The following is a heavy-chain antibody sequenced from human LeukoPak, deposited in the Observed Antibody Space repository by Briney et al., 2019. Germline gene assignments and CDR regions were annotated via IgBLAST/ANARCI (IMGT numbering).Heavy chain of an antibody. CDR3: AREGGPYRPLDY. J-gene: IGHJ4*02. D-gene: IGHD3-16*02. CDR1: GGSISSGDYY. CDR2: IYYSGST. Sequence: SQTLSLTCTVSGGSISSGDYYWSWIRQHPGKGLEWIGYIYYSGSTYYNPSLKSRVTISLDTSKNQFSLKLSSVTAADTAVYYCAREGGPYRPLDYSGQGIMVTVSS. V-gene: IGHV4-31*03.